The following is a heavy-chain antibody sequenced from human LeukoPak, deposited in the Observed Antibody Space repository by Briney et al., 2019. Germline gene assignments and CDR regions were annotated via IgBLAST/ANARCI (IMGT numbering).Heavy chain of an antibody. CDR1: GASIRSYY. Sequence: SETLSLTCSVSGASIRSYYWSWIRQPPGKGLEWIGYLYHSGTTNYNPSLKSRVTISVDTSKNQVSLKLSSVTAADTAVYYCARGGFSGYDYVEFDYWGQGTLVTVSS. V-gene: IGHV4-59*01. J-gene: IGHJ4*02. CDR2: LYHSGTT. D-gene: IGHD5-12*01. CDR3: ARGGFSGYDYVEFDY.